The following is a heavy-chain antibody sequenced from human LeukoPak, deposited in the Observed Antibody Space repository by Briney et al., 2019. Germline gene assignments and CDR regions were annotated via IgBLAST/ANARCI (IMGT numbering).Heavy chain of an antibody. CDR2: IYHSGST. CDR3: ARGRNTVVRGAIGAETRYYYSYYMDV. Sequence: SETLSLTCTVSGYSISSGYYWGWIRQPPGKGLEWIGSIYHSGSTYYNPSLKSRVTISVDTSKNHFSLKLSSVTAADTALYYCARGRNTVVRGAIGAETRYYYSYYMDVWGKGTTVTVSS. J-gene: IGHJ6*03. V-gene: IGHV4-38-2*02. D-gene: IGHD3-10*01. CDR1: GYSISSGYY.